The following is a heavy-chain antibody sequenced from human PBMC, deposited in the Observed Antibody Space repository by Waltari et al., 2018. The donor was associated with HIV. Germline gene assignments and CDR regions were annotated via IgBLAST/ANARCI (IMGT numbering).Heavy chain of an antibody. V-gene: IGHV1-58*01. CDR2: IVFGSGNT. CDR3: AADYYDSSGSRGY. J-gene: IGHJ4*02. CDR1: GFTFTSTA. Sequence: QMQLVQSGPEVKKPGTSVKVSCKASGFTFTSTAVPRVRLARGQRLEWIGWIVFGSGNTNYAQKFQERVTITRDMSTSTAYMELSSLRSEDTAVYYCAADYYDSSGSRGYWGQGPLVTVSS. D-gene: IGHD3-22*01.